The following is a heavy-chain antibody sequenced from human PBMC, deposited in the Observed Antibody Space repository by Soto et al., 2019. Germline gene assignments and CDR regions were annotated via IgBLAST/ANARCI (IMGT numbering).Heavy chain of an antibody. CDR2: INHSGST. CDR1: GGSFSGYY. CDR3: ARYLFRGTTWNANNSGWFDP. D-gene: IGHD1-7*01. Sequence: SETLSLTCAVYGGSFSGYYWSWIRQPPGKGLEWIGEINHSGSTNYNPSLKSRVTISVDTSKNQFSLKLSSVTAADTAVYYCARYLFRGTTWNANNSGWFDPWGQGTLVTVSS. V-gene: IGHV4-34*01. J-gene: IGHJ5*02.